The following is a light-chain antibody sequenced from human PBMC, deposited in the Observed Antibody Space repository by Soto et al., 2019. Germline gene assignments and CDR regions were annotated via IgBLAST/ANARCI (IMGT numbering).Light chain of an antibody. Sequence: DIQMTQSPSSLSASVGDRVTITCRASQSISNYLNWYQQKPGKAPKLLIYAASSLQSGVPPRFSGSESGTDFTLTISSLQPEDFATYYCQQTYSGLVTFGQGTRREIK. CDR1: QSISNY. V-gene: IGKV1-39*01. J-gene: IGKJ5*01. CDR2: AAS. CDR3: QQTYSGLVT.